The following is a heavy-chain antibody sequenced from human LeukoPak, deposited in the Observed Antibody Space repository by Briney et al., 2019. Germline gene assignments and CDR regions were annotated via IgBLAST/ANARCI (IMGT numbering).Heavy chain of an antibody. D-gene: IGHD2-21*02. CDR1: GGSISSYY. J-gene: IGHJ4*02. CDR2: IYYSGST. V-gene: IGHV4-59*08. CDR3: ARHTDVVVVTVGYFDY. Sequence: PSETLSLTCTVSGGSISSYYWSWIRQPPGKGLEWIGYIYYSGSTNYNPSLKSRVTISVDTSKNQFSLKLSSVTAADTAVYYCARHTDVVVVTVGYFDYWGQGTLVTVSS.